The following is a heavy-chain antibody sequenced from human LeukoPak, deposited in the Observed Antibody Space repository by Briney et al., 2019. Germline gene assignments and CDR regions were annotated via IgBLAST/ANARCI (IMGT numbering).Heavy chain of an antibody. V-gene: IGHV3-23*01. CDR2: ISGSAGST. CDR3: AKDRPHSGYSGYGYYYYYYMDV. J-gene: IGHJ6*03. D-gene: IGHD5-12*01. Sequence: GGSLRLSCAASGFTISSYAMSWVRQAPGKGLEWVSAISGSAGSTYYADSVKGRFTISRDNSKNTLYLQMNSLRAEDTAVYYCAKDRPHSGYSGYGYYYYYYMDVWGKGTTVTVSS. CDR1: GFTISSYA.